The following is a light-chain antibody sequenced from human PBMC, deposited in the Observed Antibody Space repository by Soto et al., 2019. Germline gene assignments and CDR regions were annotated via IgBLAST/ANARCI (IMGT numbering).Light chain of an antibody. CDR1: SSDVGGFEY. J-gene: IGLJ1*01. CDR2: DVT. Sequence: QSAPSQPASVSGSPGQSITISCTGTSSDVGGFEYVSWYQHQPGKAPKLIIYDVTKRPSGVSNRFSGSKSGNTASLTISGIQAEDEGDYYCGSITRSSTSVFGTGTKLTVL. V-gene: IGLV2-14*01. CDR3: GSITRSSTSV.